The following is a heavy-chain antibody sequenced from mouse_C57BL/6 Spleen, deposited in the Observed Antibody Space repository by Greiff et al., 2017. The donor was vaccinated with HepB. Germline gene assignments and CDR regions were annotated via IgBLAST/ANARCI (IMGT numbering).Heavy chain of an antibody. CDR2: IRSKSNNYAT. D-gene: IGHD2-2*01. CDR1: GFSFNTYA. V-gene: IGHV10-1*01. Sequence: EVNVVESGGGLVQPKGSLKLSCAASGFSFNTYAMNWVRQAPGKGLEWVARIRSKSNNYATYYADSVKDRFTISRDDSESMLYLQMNNLKTEDTAMYYCVRRGGYGEFDYWGQGTTLTVSS. CDR3: VRRGGYGEFDY. J-gene: IGHJ2*01.